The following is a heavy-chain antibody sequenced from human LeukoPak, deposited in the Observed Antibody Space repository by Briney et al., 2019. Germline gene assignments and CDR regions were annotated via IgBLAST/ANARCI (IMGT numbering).Heavy chain of an antibody. Sequence: SETLSLTCTVSGASISSSSYSWGWIRQPPGKGREWIGSIYYSGSTYYNPSLKSRVTISVDTSKNQFSLKLSSVTAADTTVYYCARLGMENYFDYWGQGTLVTVSS. CDR2: IYYSGST. D-gene: IGHD1-1*01. CDR1: GASISSSSYS. V-gene: IGHV4-39*01. CDR3: ARLGMENYFDY. J-gene: IGHJ4*02.